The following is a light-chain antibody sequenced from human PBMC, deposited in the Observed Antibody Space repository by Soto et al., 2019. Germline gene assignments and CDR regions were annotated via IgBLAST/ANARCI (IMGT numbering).Light chain of an antibody. Sequence: IQMTQSPSSLSASVGDRVTITCQASQDISNYLNWYQQKPGKAPKLLIYDASNLETGVPSRFSGSGSGTDFTFTISNLQPEDIATYYCQQYDNLPLTFGGGTKVDIK. J-gene: IGKJ4*01. V-gene: IGKV1-33*01. CDR1: QDISNY. CDR3: QQYDNLPLT. CDR2: DAS.